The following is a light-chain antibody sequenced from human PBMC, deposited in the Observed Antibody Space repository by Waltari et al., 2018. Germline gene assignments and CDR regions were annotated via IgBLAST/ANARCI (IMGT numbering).Light chain of an antibody. CDR1: ESIGRS. CDR3: QKNGSRPAT. Sequence: EIVLTQSTGTLSFSQGERATLSCRASESIGRSLAWYQQKPAQPPRLLVYVASSRATGIPGRFSGSGSGTDFSLTISRLEPEDFAVYYCQKNGSRPATFGQGTKVEIK. V-gene: IGKV3-20*01. J-gene: IGKJ1*01. CDR2: VAS.